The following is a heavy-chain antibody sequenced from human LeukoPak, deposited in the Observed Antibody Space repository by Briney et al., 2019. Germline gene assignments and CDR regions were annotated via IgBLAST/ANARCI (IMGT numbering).Heavy chain of an antibody. Sequence: PGGSLRLSCAASGFTFNFRTDWMHWVRLVPEKGLEWLARINSDGSSITYADSVKGRFTVSRDNAKNTVYLQMNSLRAEDTAVYYCATESGTYSGTCFDYWGQGNLVTVSS. V-gene: IGHV3-74*03. CDR1: GFTFNFRTDW. CDR3: ATESGTYSGTCFDY. D-gene: IGHD1-26*01. J-gene: IGHJ4*02. CDR2: INSDGSSI.